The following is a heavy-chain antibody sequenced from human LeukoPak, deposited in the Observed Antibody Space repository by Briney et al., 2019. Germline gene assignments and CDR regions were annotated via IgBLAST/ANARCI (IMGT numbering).Heavy chain of an antibody. CDR1: GGSISSSSHY. D-gene: IGHD4-17*01. J-gene: IGHJ4*02. Sequence: SETLSLTCTVSGGSISSSSHYWGWFRQPPGKGLEWIGYIYYSGSSFCNPSLKSRVTMSVDTSKNQFSVRLYSVTAADTAVYYCARGPTVTTDYWGQGTLVTVSS. CDR3: ARGPTVTTDY. V-gene: IGHV4-39*01. CDR2: IYYSGSS.